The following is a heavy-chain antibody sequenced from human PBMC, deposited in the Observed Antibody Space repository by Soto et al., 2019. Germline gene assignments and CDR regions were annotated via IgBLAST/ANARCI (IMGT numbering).Heavy chain of an antibody. Sequence: PSETLSLTCTVSGASITSSSCWSWIRQPAGKGLEWIGRFSLSGTTNYNPSLRSRVTMSADVSKNQFSLRLTSVTAADTALYYCARGMTPPGAPAWYYFDSWGQGTLVTVSS. V-gene: IGHV4-4*07. J-gene: IGHJ4*02. D-gene: IGHD2-8*02. CDR1: GASITSSS. CDR2: FSLSGTT. CDR3: ARGMTPPGAPAWYYFDS.